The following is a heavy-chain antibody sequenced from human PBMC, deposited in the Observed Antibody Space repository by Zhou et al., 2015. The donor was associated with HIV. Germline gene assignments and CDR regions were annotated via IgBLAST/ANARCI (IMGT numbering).Heavy chain of an antibody. Sequence: QVQLVQSGAEVKKPGSSVKVSCKASGGTFSSYAISWVRQAPGQGLEWMGGIIPIFGTANYAQKFQGRVTITADESTSTAYMELSSLRSEDTAVYYCARGYCSSTSCYQKETFDPWGQGTLVTVSS. CDR3: ARGYCSSTSCYQKETFDP. D-gene: IGHD2-2*01. CDR2: IIPIFGTA. V-gene: IGHV1-69*01. CDR1: GGTFSSYA. J-gene: IGHJ5*02.